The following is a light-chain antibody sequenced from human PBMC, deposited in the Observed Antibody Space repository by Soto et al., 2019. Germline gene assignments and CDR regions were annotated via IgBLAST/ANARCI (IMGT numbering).Light chain of an antibody. Sequence: DIQLTQSPSSLSASVGDKVTITCRASQSIRSYLNWVQQKPGKVPKLLIYAASTLQSGVPSRFSGSGSGTDFTLTISSLQPEDVATYYCQKYNSAPRTFGQGTRWIS. CDR3: QKYNSAPRT. V-gene: IGKV1-27*01. CDR1: QSIRSY. CDR2: AAS. J-gene: IGKJ1*01.